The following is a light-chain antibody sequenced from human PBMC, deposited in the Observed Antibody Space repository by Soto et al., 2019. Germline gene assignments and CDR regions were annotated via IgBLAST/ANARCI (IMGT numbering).Light chain of an antibody. CDR3: QQYNSWWT. CDR1: QSVSSN. J-gene: IGKJ1*01. CDR2: GAS. Sequence: DIVMTQSPSTLSVSPGDRATLSCRASQSVSSNLAWYQQKPGKAPKLLIYGASTLATGVPSRFSGSGSGTEFTLTISSLQPDDFATYYCQQYNSWWTFGQGTKVEIK. V-gene: IGKV3-15*01.